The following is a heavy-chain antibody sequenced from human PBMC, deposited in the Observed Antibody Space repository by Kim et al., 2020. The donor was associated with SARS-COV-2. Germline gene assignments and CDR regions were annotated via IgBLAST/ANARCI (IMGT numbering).Heavy chain of an antibody. J-gene: IGHJ5*02. CDR2: IIPILGIA. D-gene: IGHD6-19*01. CDR1: GGTFSSYA. CDR3: ARDRSTPGFYSSGWPRNNWFDP. V-gene: IGHV1-69*04. Sequence: SVKVSCKASGGTFSSYAISWVRQAPGQGLEWMGRIIPILGIANYAQKFQGRVTITADKSTSTAYMELSSLRSEDTAVYYCARDRSTPGFYSSGWPRNNWFDPWGQGTLVTVSS.